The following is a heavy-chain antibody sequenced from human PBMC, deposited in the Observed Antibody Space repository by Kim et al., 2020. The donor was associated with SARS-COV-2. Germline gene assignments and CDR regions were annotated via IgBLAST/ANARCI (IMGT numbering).Heavy chain of an antibody. V-gene: IGHV1-3*01. J-gene: IGHJ4*02. Sequence: ASVKVSCKASGYTFSNFALHWVRQAPGQRPEWMGWIYGGSGDTGYSQNFQGRITITRDTSAGTAYMGLSSLTSDDTAVYYCARGGHQVSGPYSLPFEHWGEGALV. D-gene: IGHD3-10*01. CDR2: IYGGSGDT. CDR1: GYTFSNFA. CDR3: ARGGHQVSGPYSLPFEH.